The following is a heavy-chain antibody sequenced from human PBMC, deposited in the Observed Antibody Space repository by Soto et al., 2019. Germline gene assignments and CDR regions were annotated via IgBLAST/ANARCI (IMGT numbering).Heavy chain of an antibody. V-gene: IGHV5-51*01. D-gene: IGHD3-10*01. CDR3: ARVRGVIIPYYYYYYMDV. Sequence: GESLKISCKGSGYSFTSYWIGWVRQMPGKGLEWMGIIYPGDSDTRYSPSFQGQVTISADKSISTAYLQWSSLKASDTAMYYCARVRGVIIPYYYYYYMDVWGKGTTVTVSS. CDR1: GYSFTSYW. CDR2: IYPGDSDT. J-gene: IGHJ6*03.